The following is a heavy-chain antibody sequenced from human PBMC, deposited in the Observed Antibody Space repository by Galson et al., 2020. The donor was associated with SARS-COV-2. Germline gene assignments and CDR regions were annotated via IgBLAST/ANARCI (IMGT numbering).Heavy chain of an antibody. CDR1: GFTFSSYW. CDR3: AKEYYYDSSGPLDAFDI. Sequence: GGSLRLSCAASGFTFSSYWMHWVRQAPGKGLVWVSRINSDGSSTSYADSVKGRFTISRDNAKNTLYLQMNSLRAEDTAGYYCAKEYYYDSSGPLDAFDIWGQGTMVTVSS. J-gene: IGHJ3*02. D-gene: IGHD3-22*01. CDR2: INSDGSST. V-gene: IGHV3-74*01.